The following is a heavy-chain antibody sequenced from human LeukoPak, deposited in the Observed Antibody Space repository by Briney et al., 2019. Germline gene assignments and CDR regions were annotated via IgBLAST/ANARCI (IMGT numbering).Heavy chain of an antibody. V-gene: IGHV4-39*01. CDR2: IYYSGST. J-gene: IGHJ4*02. Sequence: PSETLSLTSTVSGGSISSSSYYWGWIRQPPGKGLEWIGSIYYSGSTYYNPSLKSRVTISVDTSKNQFSLKLSSVTAADTAVYYCARATYYYESSGYPGGYYFDYWGQGTLVTVS. CDR3: ARATYYYESSGYPGGYYFDY. D-gene: IGHD3-22*01. CDR1: GGSISSSSYY.